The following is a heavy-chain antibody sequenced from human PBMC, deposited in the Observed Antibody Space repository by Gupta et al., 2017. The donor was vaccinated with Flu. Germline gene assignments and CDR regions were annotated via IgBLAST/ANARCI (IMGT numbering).Heavy chain of an antibody. D-gene: IGHD5-12*01. CDR3: AREETRRYSGTYLNY. CDR2: IYFAGTT. J-gene: IGHJ4*02. Sequence: QVQLQESGPGLVKPSETLSLTCNVSGESISSHYWRWIRQPPGKGLEWIGHIYFAGTTDYNPSLKSRVTISIDRSKRQLSLNLTSVTTADTAMYYCAREETRRYSGTYLNYWGQGTLVTVSS. CDR1: GESISSHY. V-gene: IGHV4-59*11.